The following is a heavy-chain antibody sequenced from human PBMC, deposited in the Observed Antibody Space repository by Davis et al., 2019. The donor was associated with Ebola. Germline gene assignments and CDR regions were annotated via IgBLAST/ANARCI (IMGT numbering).Heavy chain of an antibody. J-gene: IGHJ6*04. CDR3: ARTDGLLSPLLDYYGMDV. V-gene: IGHV3-30*03. D-gene: IGHD3-9*01. Sequence: GESLKISCAASGFTFSSYGMHWVRQAPGKGLEWVAVISYDGSNKYYADSVKGRFTISRDNAKNSLYLQMNSLRAEDTAVYYCARTDGLLSPLLDYYGMDVWGKGTTVTVSS. CDR2: ISYDGSNK. CDR1: GFTFSSYG.